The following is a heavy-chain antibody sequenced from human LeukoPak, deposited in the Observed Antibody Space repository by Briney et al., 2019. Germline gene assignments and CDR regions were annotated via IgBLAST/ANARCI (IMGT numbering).Heavy chain of an antibody. Sequence: SETLSLTCTVSGGSISSSSYYWGWIRQPPGKGLEWIGSIYYSGSTYCNPSLKSRVTISVDTSKNQFSLKLSSVTAADTAVYYCARQYSSRTNWFDPWGQGTLVTVSS. CDR2: IYYSGST. CDR1: GGSISSSSYY. CDR3: ARQYSSRTNWFDP. J-gene: IGHJ5*02. V-gene: IGHV4-39*01. D-gene: IGHD6-13*01.